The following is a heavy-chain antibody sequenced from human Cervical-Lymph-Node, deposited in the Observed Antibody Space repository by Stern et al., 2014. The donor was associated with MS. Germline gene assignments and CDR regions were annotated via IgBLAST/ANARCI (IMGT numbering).Heavy chain of an antibody. Sequence: EDQLVESGGGLVQPGGSLRLSCAVSGFTFSNYWMHWVRQAPGQGLVWVSRIINDGSASTYADSVRGRFTTSRDNAKNMLYLEMNRLGPEDTAVYYCARDAPHRRLDYWGQGTLVSVSS. CDR3: ARDAPHRRLDY. J-gene: IGHJ4*02. V-gene: IGHV3-74*01. CDR2: IINDGSAS. CDR1: GFTFSNYW.